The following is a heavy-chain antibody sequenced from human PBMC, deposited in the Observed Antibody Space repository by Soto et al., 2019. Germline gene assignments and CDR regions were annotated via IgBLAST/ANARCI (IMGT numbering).Heavy chain of an antibody. CDR3: ARDPVGCNWFDP. Sequence: QVQLVQSGAEVKKPGASVKVSCKASGYTFTTYGISWVRHAPGQGLEWMGWINPYNGNTNYAQKLQGRVTMTTDTSTSTAYMELRGLRSDDTAVYYCARDPVGCNWFDPWGQGTLVTVSS. CDR1: GYTFTTYG. CDR2: INPYNGNT. J-gene: IGHJ5*02. D-gene: IGHD1-26*01. V-gene: IGHV1-18*01.